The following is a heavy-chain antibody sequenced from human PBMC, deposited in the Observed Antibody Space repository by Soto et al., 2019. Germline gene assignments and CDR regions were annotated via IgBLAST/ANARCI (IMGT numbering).Heavy chain of an antibody. Sequence: GESLKISCAASGFTISNYCMSWVRQAPEKGLEWVANIKQDGSQKYYVDSVKGRFTISRDNAKNSLYLQMNSLRAEDTAVYYCTRGTELVYCTSTSCPGIDAWGRGTTVTVSS. CDR3: TRGTELVYCTSTSCPGIDA. CDR2: IKQDGSQK. CDR1: GFTISNYC. V-gene: IGHV3-7*03. J-gene: IGHJ6*02. D-gene: IGHD2-2*01.